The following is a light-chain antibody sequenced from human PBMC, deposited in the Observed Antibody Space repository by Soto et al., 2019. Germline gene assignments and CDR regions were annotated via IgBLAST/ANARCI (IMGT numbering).Light chain of an antibody. Sequence: LTQPHSVSESPGKTVTISCTRSSGSIANNYVQWYQQRPGSAPKLMIYDVNKRPSGVPDRFSGSKSGNTASLTISGLQAEDEADYYCCSYAGSYTLVFGTGTKLTVL. J-gene: IGLJ1*01. V-gene: IGLV2-11*01. CDR2: DVN. CDR3: CSYAGSYTLV. CDR1: SSGSIANNY.